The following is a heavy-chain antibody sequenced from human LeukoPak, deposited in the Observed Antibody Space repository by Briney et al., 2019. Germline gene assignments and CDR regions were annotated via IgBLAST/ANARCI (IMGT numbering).Heavy chain of an antibody. CDR3: ARDRRAAEVHWYFDL. D-gene: IGHD6-13*01. Sequence: SETLSLTCTVSGGSISSSNWWSWVRQPPGKGLEWIGEIYHSGSTNYNPSLKSRVTISVDKSKNQFSLKLSSVTAADTAVYYCARDRRAAEVHWYFDLWGRGTLVTVSS. CDR2: IYHSGST. CDR1: GGSISSSNW. V-gene: IGHV4-4*02. J-gene: IGHJ2*01.